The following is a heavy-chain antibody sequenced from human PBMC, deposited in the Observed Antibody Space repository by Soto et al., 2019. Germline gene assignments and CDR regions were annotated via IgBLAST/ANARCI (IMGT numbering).Heavy chain of an antibody. CDR2: IYYGGST. Sequence: SATLSLTCTFAGVTISSYYWSWILQPPGKGLEWIGYIYYGGSTNYNPSLKSLVTISVDTSKNQFSLKMSSVTAADTAVYYCARKAEIGSGCFHEDFHIWGQGTMV. CDR3: ARKAEIGSGCFHEDFHI. D-gene: IGHD6-19*01. CDR1: GVTISSYY. V-gene: IGHV4-59*08. J-gene: IGHJ3*02.